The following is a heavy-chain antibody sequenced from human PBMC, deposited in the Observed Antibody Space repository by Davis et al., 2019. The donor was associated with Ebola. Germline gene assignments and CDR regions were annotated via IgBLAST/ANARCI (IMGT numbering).Heavy chain of an antibody. Sequence: GESLKISCADSVITFSSYAMSWVRQAPGKGLEWVSAISGSGGSTYYADSVKGRFTISRDNSKNPLYLQMNSLRAEDTAVYYCAKDSQTGYSSSWLFDYWGQGTLVTVSS. V-gene: IGHV3-23*01. J-gene: IGHJ4*02. D-gene: IGHD6-13*01. CDR1: VITFSSYA. CDR2: ISGSGGST. CDR3: AKDSQTGYSSSWLFDY.